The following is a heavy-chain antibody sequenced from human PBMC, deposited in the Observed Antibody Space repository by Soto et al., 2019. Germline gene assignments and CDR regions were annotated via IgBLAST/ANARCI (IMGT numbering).Heavy chain of an antibody. CDR2: ISYDGGNK. D-gene: IGHD4-17*01. CDR3: ARDQPGGDYWAGFQY. CDR1: GFSFSSHG. J-gene: IGHJ4*02. Sequence: QVQLVDSGGDVVQRGRSLTLSCLASGFSFSSHGMHWIRQAPGKGLEWLAVISYDGGNKNYADSVRDRFTISRDNSKNRVFLQINSLRPEDTAVYFCARDQPGGDYWAGFQYWGQGTLVIVSS. V-gene: IGHV3-30*03.